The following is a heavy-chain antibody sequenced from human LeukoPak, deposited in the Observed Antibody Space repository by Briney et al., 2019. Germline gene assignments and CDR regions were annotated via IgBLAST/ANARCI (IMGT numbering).Heavy chain of an antibody. Sequence: GGFLRLSCAASGFTFDDYAMHWVRQAPGKGLEWVSGISWNSGSIGYADSVKGRFTISRDNAKNSLYLQMNSLRAEDTALYYCAKDQESVLLWFGELSGAFDIWGQGTMVTVSS. CDR3: AKDQESVLLWFGELSGAFDI. CDR2: ISWNSGSI. CDR1: GFTFDDYA. V-gene: IGHV3-9*01. J-gene: IGHJ3*02. D-gene: IGHD3-10*01.